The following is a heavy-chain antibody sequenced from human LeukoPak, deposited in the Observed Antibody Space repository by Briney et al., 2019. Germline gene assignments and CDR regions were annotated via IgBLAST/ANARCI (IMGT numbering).Heavy chain of an antibody. CDR2: INPKSDGT. J-gene: IGHJ4*02. Sequence: ASVKVSCKASGYTFTGYYMHWVRQAPGQGLEWMGWINPKSDGTNYAQKFQGRGTMTRDTAISKAYLGLRRLKSDDTAVYYCASSIAAAVGLDYWGQGTLVTVSS. D-gene: IGHD6-13*01. CDR1: GYTFTGYY. V-gene: IGHV1-2*02. CDR3: ASSIAAAVGLDY.